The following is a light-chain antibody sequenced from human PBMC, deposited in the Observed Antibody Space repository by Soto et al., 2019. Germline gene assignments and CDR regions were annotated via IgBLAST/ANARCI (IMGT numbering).Light chain of an antibody. CDR3: QQSSHWPPV. J-gene: IGKJ4*01. CDR2: ASS. CDR1: QSVWRS. V-gene: IGKV3-11*01. Sequence: EIVLTQSPATLSLSPGSRVTLSCRASQSVWRSLAWYQQKAGQAPRLLIYASSNRATGIPARFSGSGSGTGFTLPITSLEPADSVVYYCQQSSHWPPVFGGGTRVEVK.